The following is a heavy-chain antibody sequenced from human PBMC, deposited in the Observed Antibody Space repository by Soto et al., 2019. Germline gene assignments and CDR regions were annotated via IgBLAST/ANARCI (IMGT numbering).Heavy chain of an antibody. CDR2: MYYGGIT. CDR3: ARGTPSPLIVRSSRGPWFDP. CDR1: GGSISSYY. J-gene: IGHJ5*02. V-gene: IGHV4-59*08. Sequence: PSETLSLTCSVSGGSISSYYWSLIRQPPGKGLEWIGYMYYGGITDYNPSLKSRVTISVDTSKMQVSLKLSSVTAADTAVYFCARGTPSPLIVRSSRGPWFDPWGQGTLVTVSS. D-gene: IGHD2-15*01.